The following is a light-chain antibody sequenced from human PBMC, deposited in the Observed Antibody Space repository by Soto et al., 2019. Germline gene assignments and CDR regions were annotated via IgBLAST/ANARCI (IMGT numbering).Light chain of an antibody. CDR3: HQFYNTPRT. V-gene: IGKV3-20*01. Sequence: EIVLTQSPGTLSLSPGESATLSCRASQSVSSSYLSWYQQKPGQAPRLLIHGTSDRATGIPDRFSGSGSGTDFTLTITSLEPEDFAVYYCHQFYNTPRTFGQGTKLEIK. CDR1: QSVSSSY. J-gene: IGKJ2*01. CDR2: GTS.